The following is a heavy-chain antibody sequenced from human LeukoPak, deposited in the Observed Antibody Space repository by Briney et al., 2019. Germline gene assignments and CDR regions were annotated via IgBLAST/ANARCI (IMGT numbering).Heavy chain of an antibody. J-gene: IGHJ4*02. Sequence: GSLRLSCPASGFTVSSNYMSWVRQAPGKGLEWVSVIYSGGSTYYADSVKGRFTISRDNSKNTLCLQMNSLRAEDTAVYYCVTGLFTAAAGTVDYWGQGTLVTVSS. CDR3: VTGLFTAAAGTVDY. D-gene: IGHD6-13*01. V-gene: IGHV3-53*01. CDR2: IYSGGST. CDR1: GFTVSSNY.